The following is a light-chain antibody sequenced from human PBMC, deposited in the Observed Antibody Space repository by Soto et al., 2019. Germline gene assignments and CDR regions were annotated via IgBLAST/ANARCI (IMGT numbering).Light chain of an antibody. CDR1: SGDVGAYNY. J-gene: IGLJ1*01. CDR3: SSYTSSSTV. CDR2: EVS. Sequence: QSALTQPASVSGAPGQSITISCTGISGDVGAYNYVSWYQHHPGKAPKLMIYEVSNRPSGVSNRFSGSKSGNTASLTISGLQAEDEADYYCSSYTSSSTVFGTGTKVTVL. V-gene: IGLV2-14*01.